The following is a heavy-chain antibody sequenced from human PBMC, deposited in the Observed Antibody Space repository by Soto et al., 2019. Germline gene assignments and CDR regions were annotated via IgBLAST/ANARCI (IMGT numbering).Heavy chain of an antibody. CDR3: AREGPLMITFGEYGMDV. J-gene: IGHJ6*02. CDR1: GYTFTSYA. V-gene: IGHV1-3*01. Sequence: GASVKVSCKASGYTFTSYAMHWVRQAPGQRLEWMGWINAGNGNTKYSQKFQGRVTITRDTSASTAYMELSSLRSEDTAVYYCAREGPLMITFGEYGMDVWGQGTTVTVSS. D-gene: IGHD3-16*01. CDR2: INAGNGNT.